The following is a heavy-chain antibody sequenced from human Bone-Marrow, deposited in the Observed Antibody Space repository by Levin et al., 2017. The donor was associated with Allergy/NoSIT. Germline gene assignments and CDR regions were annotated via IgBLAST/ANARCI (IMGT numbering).Heavy chain of an antibody. J-gene: IGHJ4*02. CDR3: ARRILGPLDY. Sequence: GGSLRLSCVGSGFTFGNYGLNWVRQAPGKGLEWVSYISSVPSNTIYYADFVKGRFTVSRDNANNSLYLQMNSLRDEDTAVYYCARRILGPLDYWGQGALVTVSS. D-gene: IGHD2-15*01. V-gene: IGHV3-48*02. CDR2: ISSVPSNTI. CDR1: GFTFGNYG.